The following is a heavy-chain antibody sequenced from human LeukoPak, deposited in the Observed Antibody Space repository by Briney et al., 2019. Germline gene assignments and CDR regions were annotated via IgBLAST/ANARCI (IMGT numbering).Heavy chain of an antibody. CDR2: IYRSGST. CDR1: GGSISSSNW. J-gene: IGHJ4*02. Sequence: SETLSLTCAVSGGSISSSNWWSWVRQPPGKGLEWIGEIYRSGSTNYNPSLKSRVTTSVDKSKNQFSLKLSSVTAADTAVYYCAKGRTLVGGSTRSYDYWGQGTLVTVSS. CDR3: AKGRTLVGGSTRSYDY. D-gene: IGHD1-26*01. V-gene: IGHV4-4*02.